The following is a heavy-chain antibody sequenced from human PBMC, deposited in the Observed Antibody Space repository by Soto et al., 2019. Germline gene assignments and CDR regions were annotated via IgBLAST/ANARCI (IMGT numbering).Heavy chain of an antibody. V-gene: IGHV1-18*01. D-gene: IGHD6-19*01. J-gene: IGHJ4*02. CDR1: GFTFSDYG. Sequence: ASVKVSCKASGFTFSDYGFSWVRQAPGRGLEWMGWISAFNGETNYTQKSEGRVAMTTDAATTTAYMEPRSLTVDDTAVYYCVRDQQWLLPVPLNFDYWGQGTVVTVSS. CDR3: VRDQQWLLPVPLNFDY. CDR2: ISAFNGET.